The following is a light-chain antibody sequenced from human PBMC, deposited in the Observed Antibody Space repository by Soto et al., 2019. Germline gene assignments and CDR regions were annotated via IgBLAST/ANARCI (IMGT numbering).Light chain of an antibody. Sequence: QSALPQPASVSGSPGQSITISCTGTNSDIGGYNYVSWYQQHPGKAPKLMIYDVSSRPSGVSYRFSGSKSGNTASLTISGLQAEDEADYYCSSYTSRSTLGVFGGGTQLTVL. J-gene: IGLJ2*01. CDR2: DVS. CDR1: NSDIGGYNY. CDR3: SSYTSRSTLGV. V-gene: IGLV2-14*03.